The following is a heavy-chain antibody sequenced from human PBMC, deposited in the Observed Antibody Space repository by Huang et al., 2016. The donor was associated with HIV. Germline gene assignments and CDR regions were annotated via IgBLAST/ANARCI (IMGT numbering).Heavy chain of an antibody. V-gene: IGHV4-34*01. D-gene: IGHD6-13*01. CDR1: GGSFSGYY. Sequence: QVQLQQWGAGLLKPSETLSLTCAVYGGSFSGYYWRWIRQPPGKGLEWIGEINHSGRTNDTPSLKSRVTISVDTSKNQFSLKLSCVTAADTAVYYCAGAAAGTSYYYYYMDVWGKGTTVTVSS. CDR2: INHSGRT. J-gene: IGHJ6*03. CDR3: AGAAAGTSYYYYYMDV.